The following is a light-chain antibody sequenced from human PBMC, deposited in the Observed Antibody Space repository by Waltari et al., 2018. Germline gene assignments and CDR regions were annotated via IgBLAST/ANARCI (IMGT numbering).Light chain of an antibody. J-gene: IGLJ2*01. CDR1: SSDVGSYNL. CDR2: EVS. CDR3: CSYAGSYTVL. Sequence: QSALTQPASVSGSPGQSITISCTGTSSDVGSYNLVSWYQPHPGKAPKLMIYEVSKRPSGVAQRFSGSKSGNTASLTISGLQADDEADYYCCSYAGSYTVLFGGGTKLTVL. V-gene: IGLV2-23*02.